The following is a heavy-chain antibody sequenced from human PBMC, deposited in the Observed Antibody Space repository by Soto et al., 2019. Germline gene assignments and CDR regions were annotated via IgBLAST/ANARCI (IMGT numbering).Heavy chain of an antibody. CDR1: GYSFSNYG. CDR3: ARDPSRYSYGDYYYYGMDV. V-gene: IGHV1-18*01. Sequence: ASVKVSCKASGYSFSNYGISRVRQAPGQGLEWMGWISAYKGYTNYAQEFQGRVTMTTGTSTSTAYMELRSLRSDDTAVYYCARDPSRYSYGDYYYYGMDVWGQGTTVTVSS. D-gene: IGHD5-18*01. J-gene: IGHJ6*02. CDR2: ISAYKGYT.